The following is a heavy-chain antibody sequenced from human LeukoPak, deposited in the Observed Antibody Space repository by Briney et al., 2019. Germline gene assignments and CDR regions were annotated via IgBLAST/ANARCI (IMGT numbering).Heavy chain of an antibody. D-gene: IGHD5-18*01. Sequence: SATLSLTSTASNNPISSRGYYRSFLRHHPGKILQFIGHIYYSGSTFYNPSLKSRVTISVDTSKNQFSLKLSSVTAADTAVYYCARGGTAMVWDWFDPWGQGTLVTVSS. J-gene: IGHJ5*02. V-gene: IGHV4-31*03. CDR2: IYYSGST. CDR3: ARGGTAMVWDWFDP. CDR1: NNPISSRGYY.